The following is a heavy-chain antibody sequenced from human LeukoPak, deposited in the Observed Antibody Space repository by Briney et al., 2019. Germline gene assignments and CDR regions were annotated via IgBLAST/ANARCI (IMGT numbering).Heavy chain of an antibody. J-gene: IGHJ4*02. D-gene: IGHD6-19*01. CDR3: ARIVGPDSSGWVDLFDY. V-gene: IGHV1-2*06. Sequence: ASVKVSCKASGGTFTGYYMHWVRQAPGQGLEWMGRINPNSGGTNYAQKFQGRVTMTRDTSISTAYMELSRLRSDDTAVYYCARIVGPDSSGWVDLFDYWGQGTLVTVSS. CDR2: INPNSGGT. CDR1: GGTFTGYY.